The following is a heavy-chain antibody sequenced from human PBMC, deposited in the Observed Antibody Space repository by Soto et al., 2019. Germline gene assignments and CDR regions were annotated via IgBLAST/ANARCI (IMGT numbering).Heavy chain of an antibody. CDR2: IYYSGST. CDR1: GGSISSYY. J-gene: IGHJ5*02. V-gene: IGHV4-59*01. Sequence: SETLSLTCTVSGGSISSYYWSWIRQPPGKGLEWIGYIYYSGSTNYNPSLKSRVTISVDTSKNQFSLKLSSVTAADTAVYYCARGTEDYDYIWGSYRYTPWFDPWRQGTLVTVSS. D-gene: IGHD3-16*02. CDR3: ARGTEDYDYIWGSYRYTPWFDP.